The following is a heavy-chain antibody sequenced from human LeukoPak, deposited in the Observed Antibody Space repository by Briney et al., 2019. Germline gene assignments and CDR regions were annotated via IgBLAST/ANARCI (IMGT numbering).Heavy chain of an antibody. CDR2: ISAYNGNT. J-gene: IGHJ3*02. CDR3: AKDRTRGNAANGAFDI. Sequence: AASVKVSCKASGYTFTSYGISWVRQAPGQGLEWMGWISAYNGNTNYAQKLQGRVTMTTDTSTSTAYMELRSLRSDDTAVYYCAKDRTRGNAANGAFDIWGQGTMVTVSP. D-gene: IGHD2-8*01. CDR1: GYTFTSYG. V-gene: IGHV1-18*01.